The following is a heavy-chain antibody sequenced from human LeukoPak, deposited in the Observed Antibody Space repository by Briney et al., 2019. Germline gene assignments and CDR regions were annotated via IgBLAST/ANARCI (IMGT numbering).Heavy chain of an antibody. J-gene: IGHJ4*02. Sequence: GASVKVSCKASGRTFSSYATSWVRQAPGQGLEWMGIINPSGGSTSYAQKFQGRVTMTRDMSTSTVYMELSSLRSEDTAVYYCARGYSAYYYDSSGYRYFDYWGQGTLVTVSS. CDR3: ARGYSAYYYDSSGYRYFDY. CDR2: INPSGGST. V-gene: IGHV1-46*01. D-gene: IGHD3-22*01. CDR1: GRTFSSYA.